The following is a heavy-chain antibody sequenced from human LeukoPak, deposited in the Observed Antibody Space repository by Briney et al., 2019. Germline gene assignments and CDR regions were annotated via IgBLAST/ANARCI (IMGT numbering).Heavy chain of an antibody. CDR1: GYTFTSYD. Sequence: ASVKVSCKGSGYTFTSYDISWVRQAPGQGLEWMGWISAYNGNTNYAQKLQGRVTLTTDTSTSTAYMDLRSLRSDDTAVYYCARAPGPYYYDSSGQIPEAFDIWGQGTMVTVSS. V-gene: IGHV1-18*01. CDR3: ARAPGPYYYDSSGQIPEAFDI. CDR2: ISAYNGNT. J-gene: IGHJ3*02. D-gene: IGHD3-22*01.